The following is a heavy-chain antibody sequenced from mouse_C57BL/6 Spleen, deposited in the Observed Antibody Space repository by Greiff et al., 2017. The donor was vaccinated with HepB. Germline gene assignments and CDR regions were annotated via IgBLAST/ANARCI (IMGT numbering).Heavy chain of an antibody. J-gene: IGHJ1*03. D-gene: IGHD1-1*01. CDR3: ARTPPIYYYGSSLWYFDV. CDR1: GYTFTSYW. CDR2: INPSNGGT. Sequence: QVQLQQPGTELVKPGASVKLSCKASGYTFTSYWMHWVKQRPGQGLEWIGNINPSNGGTNYNEKFKSKATLTVDKSSSTAYMQLSSLTSEDSAVYYCARTPPIYYYGSSLWYFDVWGTGTTVTVSS. V-gene: IGHV1-53*01.